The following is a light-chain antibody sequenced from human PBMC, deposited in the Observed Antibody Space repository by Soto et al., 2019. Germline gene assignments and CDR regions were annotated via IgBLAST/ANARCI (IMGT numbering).Light chain of an antibody. CDR1: SSNIGINT. Sequence: QSVLTQPPSASGTPGQRVTISCSGSSSNIGINTVNWYQQLPGTAPKLLIHTNNQRPSGVPDRFSGSKSGTSASLAISGLQYEDEADYYCAAWDDRMNGYVFGTGTEVTVL. CDR2: TNN. CDR3: AAWDDRMNGYV. J-gene: IGLJ1*01. V-gene: IGLV1-44*01.